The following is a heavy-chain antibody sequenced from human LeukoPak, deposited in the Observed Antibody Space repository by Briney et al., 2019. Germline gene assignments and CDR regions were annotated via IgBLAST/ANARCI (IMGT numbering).Heavy chain of an antibody. J-gene: IGHJ5*02. CDR1: GFTFSSYG. D-gene: IGHD2-21*01. V-gene: IGHV3-30*03. CDR3: ARGGAYNWFDP. CDR2: ISYDGSTT. Sequence: GGSLRLSCAASGFTFSSYGMHWVRQAPGQGLEWVAVISYDGSTTYYADSLKGRFTISRDNSKNTLYLQMNSLRAEDTAVYYCARGGAYNWFDPWGQGTLVTVSS.